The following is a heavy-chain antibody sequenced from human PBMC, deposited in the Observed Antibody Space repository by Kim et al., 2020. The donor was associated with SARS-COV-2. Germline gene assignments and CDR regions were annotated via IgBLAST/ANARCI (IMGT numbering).Heavy chain of an antibody. J-gene: IGHJ4*02. CDR2: WFY. Sequence: WFYEYAISVKSRITINPDTSKNQFSLQLNSVTPEDTAVYYCTRGGVAFDCWGQGTLVTVSS. CDR3: TRGGVAFDC. V-gene: IGHV6-1*01.